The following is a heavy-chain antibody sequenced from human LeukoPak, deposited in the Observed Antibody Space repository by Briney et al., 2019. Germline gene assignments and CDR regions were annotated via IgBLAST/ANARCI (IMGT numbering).Heavy chain of an antibody. CDR3: TRDRGAYNLYDY. CDR1: GFTFGDYA. D-gene: IGHD1-1*01. Sequence: GGSLRLSCTASGFTFGDYAMSWIRQAPGKGLEWVGFIRSKAYGETADYAASVKGRFTISRDDSKAITYLQMNSLKTEDTAVYHCTRDRGAYNLYDYWGQGTLVTVSS. J-gene: IGHJ4*02. CDR2: IRSKAYGETA. V-gene: IGHV3-49*03.